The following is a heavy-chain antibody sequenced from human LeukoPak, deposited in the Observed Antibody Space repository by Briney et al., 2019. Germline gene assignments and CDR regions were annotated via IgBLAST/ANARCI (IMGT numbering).Heavy chain of an antibody. J-gene: IGHJ4*02. Sequence: SETLSLTCAVYGGSFSGYYWSWIRQPPGKGLEWIGEINHSGSTNYNPSLKSRVTISVDTSKNQFSLKLSSVTAADTAVYYCASRPAPYGSGSYYNVPFDYWGQGTLVTVSS. CDR2: INHSGST. D-gene: IGHD3-10*01. CDR3: ASRPAPYGSGSYYNVPFDY. CDR1: GGSFSGYY. V-gene: IGHV4-34*01.